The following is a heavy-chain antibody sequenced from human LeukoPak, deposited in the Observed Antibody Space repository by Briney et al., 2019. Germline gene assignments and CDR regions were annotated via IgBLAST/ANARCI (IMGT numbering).Heavy chain of an antibody. D-gene: IGHD3-9*01. J-gene: IGHJ5*02. Sequence: SGPTLVNPTQTLTLTCTFSGLSLSTGGVGVGWIRQPPGKALEWLALIYWDDDKRYSPSLKSRLTITKDTSKNQVVLTMTNMDPVGTATYYCAHTRREGFDTYNWFDPWGQGTLVTVSS. CDR2: IYWDDDK. CDR1: GLSLSTGGVG. V-gene: IGHV2-5*02. CDR3: AHTRREGFDTYNWFDP.